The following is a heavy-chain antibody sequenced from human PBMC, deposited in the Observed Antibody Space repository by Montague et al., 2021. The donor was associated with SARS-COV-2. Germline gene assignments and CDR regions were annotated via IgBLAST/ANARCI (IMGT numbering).Heavy chain of an antibody. J-gene: IGHJ3*02. Sequence: SETLSLTCAVSGGSINSYYWSWSWLPPGKGLERSGYIYTSGTTTXSSSLKRRVTISVDTSKNQFSLKLSSVTAADTAVYYCARDRTLRHIMIVVENVFDIWGQGTMVTVSS. V-gene: IGHV4-4*08. CDR2: IYTSGTT. CDR1: GGSINSYY. CDR3: ARDRTLRHIMIVVENVFDI. D-gene: IGHD3-22*01.